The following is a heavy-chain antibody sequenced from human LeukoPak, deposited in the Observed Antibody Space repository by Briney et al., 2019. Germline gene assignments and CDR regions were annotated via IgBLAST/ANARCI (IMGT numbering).Heavy chain of an antibody. J-gene: IGHJ4*02. CDR3: ARRAGYSGQGVYFDY. CDR1: GGSIGSYY. CDR2: IYYSGST. Sequence: SETLSLTCTVSGGSIGSYYWSWLRQPPGKRLEWIGYIYYSGSTNYNPSLKSRVTISVDTSKNQFSLKLSSETAADTAVYYCARRAGYSGQGVYFDYWRQGTLVTVSS. D-gene: IGHD5-12*01. V-gene: IGHV4-59*08.